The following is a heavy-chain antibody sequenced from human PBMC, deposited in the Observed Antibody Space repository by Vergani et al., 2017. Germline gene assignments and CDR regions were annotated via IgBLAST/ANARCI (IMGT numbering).Heavy chain of an antibody. CDR2: ISGSGGST. CDR3: ARVLITCGGVIAEIDY. J-gene: IGHJ4*02. Sequence: EVQLLESGGGLVQPGGSLRLSCAASGFTFSSYAMSWVRPAPGTGLEWVSAISGSGGSTYYADSGRGRCTISRDKSKNTLYLQMNSLRAEDTAVYYCARVLITCGGVIAEIDYWGQGTLVTVSA. V-gene: IGHV3-23*01. D-gene: IGHD3-16*02. CDR1: GFTFSSYA.